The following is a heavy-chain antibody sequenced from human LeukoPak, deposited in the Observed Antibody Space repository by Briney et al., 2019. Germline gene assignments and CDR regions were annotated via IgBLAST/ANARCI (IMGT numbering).Heavy chain of an antibody. CDR3: HREYYYDSSAGY. Sequence: PSETLSLTCTVSGGSISSSSYYWGWIRQPPGKGLEWIGSIYYSGSTYYNPSLKSRVTISVDTSKNQFSLKLSSVTAADTAVYYCHREYYYDSSAGYWGQGTLVTVSS. D-gene: IGHD3-22*01. V-gene: IGHV4-39*07. CDR1: GGSISSSSYY. CDR2: IYYSGST. J-gene: IGHJ4*02.